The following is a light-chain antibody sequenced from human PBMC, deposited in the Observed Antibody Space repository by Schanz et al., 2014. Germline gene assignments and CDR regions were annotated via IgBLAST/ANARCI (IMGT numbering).Light chain of an antibody. CDR2: EVN. Sequence: QSALTQPPSASGSPGQSVTIPCSGTSSDIGRYNHVSWYQQHPGKAPKLMIYEVNKRPSGVPDRFSGSKSGNTASLTISGLQAEDEADYYCCSYADGSTLIFGGGTKLTVL. CDR1: SSDIGRYNH. CDR3: CSYADGSTLI. J-gene: IGLJ2*01. V-gene: IGLV2-8*01.